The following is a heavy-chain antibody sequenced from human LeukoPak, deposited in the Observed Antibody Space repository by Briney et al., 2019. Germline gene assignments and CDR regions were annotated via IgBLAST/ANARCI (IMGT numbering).Heavy chain of an antibody. Sequence: SQTLSLTYAISGDSVSSDSGSWNWIRQSPSRGLEWLGRTYYRSKWYNDYAVSVKSRLTINPDTSKNQFSLQLNSVTPEDTAVYYCARDRPRGYSGYGYYFGMDVWGQGTTVTVSS. CDR1: GDSVSSDSGS. V-gene: IGHV6-1*01. CDR3: ARDRPRGYSGYGYYFGMDV. CDR2: TYYRSKWYN. D-gene: IGHD5-12*01. J-gene: IGHJ6*02.